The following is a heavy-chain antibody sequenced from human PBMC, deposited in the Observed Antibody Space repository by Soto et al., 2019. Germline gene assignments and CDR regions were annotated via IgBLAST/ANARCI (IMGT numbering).Heavy chain of an antibody. CDR2: ISAYNGNT. D-gene: IGHD2-2*01. CDR1: GYTFTSYG. V-gene: IGHV1-18*01. Sequence: ASVKVSCKASGYTFTSYGISWVRQAPGQGLEWMGWISAYNGNTNYAQKLQGRVTMTTDTSTSTAYMELRSLRSDDTAVYYCGRDPCSSTSCLNWFDPWGQGPLVTVSS. CDR3: GRDPCSSTSCLNWFDP. J-gene: IGHJ5*02.